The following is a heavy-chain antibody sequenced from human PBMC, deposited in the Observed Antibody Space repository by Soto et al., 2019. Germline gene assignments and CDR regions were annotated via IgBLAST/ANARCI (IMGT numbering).Heavy chain of an antibody. V-gene: IGHV3-23*01. CDR3: AKDVKGSFGPFDP. Sequence: GGSLRLSCAASGFTFSSYAMSWVRQAPGKGLEWVSAISGSGGSTYYAESVKGRFTISRDNSKKKLYLQMNSLRADDMAVFYCAKDVKGSFGPFDPWGQGTLVTVSS. D-gene: IGHD3-10*01. CDR2: ISGSGGST. J-gene: IGHJ5*02. CDR1: GFTFSSYA.